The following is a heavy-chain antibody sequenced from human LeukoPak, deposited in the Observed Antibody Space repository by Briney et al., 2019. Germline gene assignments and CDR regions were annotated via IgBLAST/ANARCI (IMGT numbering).Heavy chain of an antibody. CDR1: GFSFSSGGYN. D-gene: IGHD3-22*01. V-gene: IGHV4-31*03. CDR3: ARDAYYCDSGGYYSGWFDP. J-gene: IGHJ5*02. Sequence: SQSLTLSCTVSGFSFSSGGYNWSWMRQRPGKGLEWIGYIYYSGSTYDNPSLKSRVTIAVDTSKNQFSLKLSSVTAADTAVYYCARDAYYCDSGGYYSGWFDPWGQGTLVTVSS. CDR2: IYYSGST.